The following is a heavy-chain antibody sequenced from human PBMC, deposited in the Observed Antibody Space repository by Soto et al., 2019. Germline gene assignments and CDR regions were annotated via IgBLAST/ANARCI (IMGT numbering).Heavy chain of an antibody. J-gene: IGHJ4*02. CDR2: IYYSGST. Sequence: QVQLQESGPGLVKPSETLSLTCTVSGGSVSSGSYYWSWIRQPPGKGLEGIGYIYYSGSTNYNPSLKSRVTISVDTSKNQFSLKLSSVTAADTAVYYCARALGYWGQGTLVTVSS. D-gene: IGHD7-27*01. CDR1: GGSVSSGSYY. V-gene: IGHV4-61*01. CDR3: ARALGY.